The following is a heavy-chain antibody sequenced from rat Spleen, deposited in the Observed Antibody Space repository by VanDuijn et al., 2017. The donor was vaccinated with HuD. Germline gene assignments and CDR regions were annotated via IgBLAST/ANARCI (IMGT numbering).Heavy chain of an antibody. D-gene: IGHD5-1*01. CDR2: ISYDGGRT. CDR1: GFTFSDYY. Sequence: EVQLVESDGDLVQPGRSLKVSCAVSGFTFSDYYMAWVRQAPTKGLEWVATISYDGGRTYYRNSVKGRFTISRDNARSVLDLEMDSLRSEDTATYYCASRTGNWFAYWGQGTLVTDSS. CDR3: ASRTGNWFAY. V-gene: IGHV5-29*01. J-gene: IGHJ3*01.